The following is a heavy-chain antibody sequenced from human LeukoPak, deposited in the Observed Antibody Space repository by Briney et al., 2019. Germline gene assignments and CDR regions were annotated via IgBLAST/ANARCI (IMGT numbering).Heavy chain of an antibody. Sequence: ASETLSLTCTVSGGSISSNNYYWGWIRQPPGKGLEWIGSIYYSGSTYYNPSLKSRVTISVDTSKNQFSLKLSSVTAADTAVYYCARSDYYYGSGSYSDYWGQGTLVTVSS. V-gene: IGHV4-39*07. CDR2: IYYSGST. CDR1: GGSISSNNYY. CDR3: ARSDYYYGSGSYSDY. D-gene: IGHD3-10*01. J-gene: IGHJ4*02.